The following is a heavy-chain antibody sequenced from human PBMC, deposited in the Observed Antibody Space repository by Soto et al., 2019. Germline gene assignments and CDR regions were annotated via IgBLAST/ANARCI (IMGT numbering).Heavy chain of an antibody. D-gene: IGHD4-17*01. J-gene: IGHJ3*02. CDR2: INAGNGNT. V-gene: IGHV1-3*01. CDR3: ATGGDYGYDAFDI. Sequence: ASVKVSCKASGYTFTSYAMHWVRQAPGQRLEWMGWINAGNGNTKYSQKFQGRVTITRDTSASTAYMELSSLRSEDTAVYYCATGGDYGYDAFDIWGQGTMVTVSS. CDR1: GYTFTSYA.